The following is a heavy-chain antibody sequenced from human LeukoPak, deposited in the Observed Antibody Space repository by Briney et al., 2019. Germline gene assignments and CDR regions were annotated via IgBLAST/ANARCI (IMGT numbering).Heavy chain of an antibody. J-gene: IGHJ3*02. CDR3: ARVAAYYDFWSGYPRDDAFDI. Sequence: GGSLRLSCAASGFTFSSYSMNWVRQAPGKGLEWVSSISSSSSYIYYADSVKGRFTISRDNAKNSLYLQMNSLRAEDTAVYYCARVAAYYDFWSGYPRDDAFDIWGQGTMVTVSS. CDR1: GFTFSSYS. CDR2: ISSSSSYI. V-gene: IGHV3-21*01. D-gene: IGHD3-3*01.